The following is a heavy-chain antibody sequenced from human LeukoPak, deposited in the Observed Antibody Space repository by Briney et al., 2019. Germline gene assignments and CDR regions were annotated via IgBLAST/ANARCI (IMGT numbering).Heavy chain of an antibody. V-gene: IGHV1-8*02. CDR2: MNPNSGNT. J-gene: IGHJ4*02. CDR1: GGTFSSYA. CDR3: ARVGFGELAPFPDFDY. D-gene: IGHD3-10*01. Sequence: GASVKVSCKASGGTFSSYAISWVRQAPGQGLEWMGWMNPNSGNTGYAQKFQGRVTMTRNTSISTAYMELSSLRSEDTAVYYCARVGFGELAPFPDFDYWGQGTLVTVSS.